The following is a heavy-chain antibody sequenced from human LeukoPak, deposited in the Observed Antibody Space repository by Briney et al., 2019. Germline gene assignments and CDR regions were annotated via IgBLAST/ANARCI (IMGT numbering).Heavy chain of an antibody. V-gene: IGHV3-48*02. CDR2: ISSSSSTI. CDR1: GFTFSTHS. D-gene: IGHD3-22*01. CDR3: ARDPVYYDSSGPFDY. J-gene: IGHJ4*02. Sequence: GGSLRLSCAASGFTFSTHSMNWVRQAPGKGLEWVSYISSSSSTIYYADSVKGRFTISRDNAKNSLYLQMNSLRDEDTAVYYCARDPVYYDSSGPFDYWGQGTLVTVSS.